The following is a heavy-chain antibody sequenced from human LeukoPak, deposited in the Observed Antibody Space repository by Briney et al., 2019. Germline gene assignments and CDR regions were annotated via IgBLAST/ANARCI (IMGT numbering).Heavy chain of an antibody. D-gene: IGHD2-15*01. CDR2: IYHSGST. CDR3: ARGWFDY. J-gene: IGHJ4*02. CDR1: GGSISSGSYY. V-gene: IGHV4-39*07. Sequence: PSQTLSLTCTVSGGSISSGSYYWGWIRQPPGKGLEWIGSIYHSGSTYYNPSLKSRVTISVDTSKNQFSLKLSSVTAADTAVYYCARGWFDYWGQGTLVTVSS.